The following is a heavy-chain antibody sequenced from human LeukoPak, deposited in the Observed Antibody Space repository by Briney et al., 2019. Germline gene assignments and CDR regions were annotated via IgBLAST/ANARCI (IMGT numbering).Heavy chain of an antibody. V-gene: IGHV4-39*01. D-gene: IGHD6-19*01. CDR1: GGSISSYSYH. J-gene: IGHJ4*02. Sequence: SETLSLTCTVSGGSISSYSYHWGWIRQPPGKGLEWIGTVSYSGNTYYSPSLKGRVAMSVETSKNQFSLRLSSVTAADTAVYYCARHRPPGISVAGKGGFDYWGQGTLVTVSS. CDR2: VSYSGNT. CDR3: ARHRPPGISVAGKGGFDY.